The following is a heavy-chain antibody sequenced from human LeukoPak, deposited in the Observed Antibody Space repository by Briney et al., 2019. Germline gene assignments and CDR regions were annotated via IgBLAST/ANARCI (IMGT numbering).Heavy chain of an antibody. V-gene: IGHV4-38-2*01. D-gene: IGHD2-2*01. J-gene: IGHJ5*02. Sequence: SETLSLTCAAYGGSFSGYYWGWIRQPPGKGLEWIGSIYHSGSTYYNPSLKSRVTISVDTSKNQFSLKLSSVTAADTAVYYCARAGDCSSTSCYSWFDPWGQGTLVTVSS. CDR2: IYHSGST. CDR3: ARAGDCSSTSCYSWFDP. CDR1: GGSFSGYY.